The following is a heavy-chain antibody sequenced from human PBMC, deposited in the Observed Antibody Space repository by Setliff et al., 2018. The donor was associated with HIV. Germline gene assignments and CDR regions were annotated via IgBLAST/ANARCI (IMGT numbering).Heavy chain of an antibody. CDR2: IYPGDSDT. V-gene: IGHV5-51*01. CDR1: GYSFTSYW. D-gene: IGHD2-2*01. Sequence: GESLKTSCKGSGYSFTSYWIGWVRQMPGKGLEWMEIIYPGDSDTRYSPSFQGQVTISVDKSISTAYLQWSSLKASDTAMYYCARERGDCSSNTCYGTDYWGQGTRVTVSS. CDR3: ARERGDCSSNTCYGTDY. J-gene: IGHJ4*02.